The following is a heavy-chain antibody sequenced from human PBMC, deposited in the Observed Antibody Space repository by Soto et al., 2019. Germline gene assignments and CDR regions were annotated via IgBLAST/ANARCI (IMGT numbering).Heavy chain of an antibody. CDR1: GFSFSSYS. CDR3: ARERIEVTRSWLYRRVPKKYGMDV. V-gene: IGHV3-21*01. Sequence: EVQLVESGGGLVKPGGSLRLSCAASGFSFSSYSMNWVRQAPGKGLEWVSSISSSSSYIYYADSVKGRFTISRDNAKNSLYLQMHSLRAEDTAVYYCARERIEVTRSWLYRRVPKKYGMDVWGQGTTVTVSS. CDR2: ISSSSSYI. D-gene: IGHD2-2*02. J-gene: IGHJ6*02.